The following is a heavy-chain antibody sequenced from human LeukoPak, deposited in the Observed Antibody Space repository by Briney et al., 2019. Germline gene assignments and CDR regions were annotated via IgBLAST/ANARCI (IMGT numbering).Heavy chain of an antibody. Sequence: GGSLRLSCAASGFTFSDYYMSWIRQAPGKGLEWVSYISSSGSTIYYADSVKGRFTISRDNSKNTLYLQMNSLRAEDTAVYYCARVWSITAAFDYWGQGTLVTVSS. CDR1: GFTFSDYY. CDR2: ISSSGSTI. J-gene: IGHJ4*02. D-gene: IGHD6-13*01. CDR3: ARVWSITAAFDY. V-gene: IGHV3-11*04.